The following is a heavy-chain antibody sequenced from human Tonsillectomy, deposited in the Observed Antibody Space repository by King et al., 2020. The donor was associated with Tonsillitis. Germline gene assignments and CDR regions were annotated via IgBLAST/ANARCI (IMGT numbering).Heavy chain of an antibody. V-gene: IGHV2-26*01. Sequence: VTLKESGPVLVKPTETLTLTCTVSGFSLSNAKMGVSWIRQPPGKALEWLAHIFSSDERSYNTSLKSRVTISKDTSKSQVVLTMTYMDPVDTATYYCARITEDGYSIRGYYYYYGMDVWGQGTTVTVSS. CDR2: IFSSDER. D-gene: IGHD6-13*01. CDR1: GFSLSNAKMG. J-gene: IGHJ6*02. CDR3: ARITEDGYSIRGYYYYYGMDV.